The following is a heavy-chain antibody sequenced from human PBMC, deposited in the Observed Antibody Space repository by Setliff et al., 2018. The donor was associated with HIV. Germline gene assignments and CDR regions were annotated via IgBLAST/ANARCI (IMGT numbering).Heavy chain of an antibody. D-gene: IGHD3-3*02. CDR3: TRKLAPGHGMDV. Sequence: PGGSLRLSCAASGFTFTSYWMIWVRQAPGKGLEWVANINQDGSEKNYVDSVKGRFTISRDNAKNTLFLQMDSLIVEDTTVYYCTRKLAPGHGMDVWGQGTTVTVSS. V-gene: IGHV3-7*01. CDR1: GFTFTSYW. CDR2: INQDGSEK. J-gene: IGHJ6*02.